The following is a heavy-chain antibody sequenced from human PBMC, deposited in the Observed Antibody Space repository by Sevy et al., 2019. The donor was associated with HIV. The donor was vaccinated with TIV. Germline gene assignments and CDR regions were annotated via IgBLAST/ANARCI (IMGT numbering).Heavy chain of an antibody. CDR2: ISAYKGKT. CDR3: ARRDGSGWYYFDY. D-gene: IGHD6-19*01. CDR1: GYTFTSYG. Sequence: ASVKVSCKASGYTFTSYGISWVRQAPGQGLEWMGWISAYKGKTNYAQKLQGRVTMTKDTTTSTAYIELRSLGSDDTAVYYCARRDGSGWYYFDYWGQGTLVTVSS. J-gene: IGHJ4*02. V-gene: IGHV1-18*04.